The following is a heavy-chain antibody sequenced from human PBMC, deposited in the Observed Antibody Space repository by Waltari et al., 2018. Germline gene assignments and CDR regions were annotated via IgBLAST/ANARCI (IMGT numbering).Heavy chain of an antibody. CDR1: GGTFSSYA. D-gene: IGHD3-16*01. CDR2: IIPIVGTA. J-gene: IGHJ3*02. Sequence: QVQLVQSGAEVKKPGSSVKVSCKASGGTFSSYAISWVRQAPGQGLEWMGGIIPIVGTANYAQKFQGRVTITADESTSTAYMERSSRRSEDTAVYYCARDPGGITFGGDTTDDAFDIWGQGTMVTVSS. CDR3: ARDPGGITFGGDTTDDAFDI. V-gene: IGHV1-69*01.